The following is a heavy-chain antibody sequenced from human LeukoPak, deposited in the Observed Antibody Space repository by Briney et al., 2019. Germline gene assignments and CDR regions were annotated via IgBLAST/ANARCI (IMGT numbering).Heavy chain of an antibody. V-gene: IGHV1-69*01. CDR1: GGTFSSYA. CDR2: IIPIFGTA. J-gene: IGHJ5*02. CDR3: ARVTLYDFWSGYYNWSDP. Sequence: SVKVSCKASGGTFSSYAISWVRQAPGQGLEWMGGIIPIFGTANYAQKFQGRVTITADESTSAAYMELSSLRSEDTAVYYCARVTLYDFWSGYYNWSDPWGQGTLVTVSS. D-gene: IGHD3-3*01.